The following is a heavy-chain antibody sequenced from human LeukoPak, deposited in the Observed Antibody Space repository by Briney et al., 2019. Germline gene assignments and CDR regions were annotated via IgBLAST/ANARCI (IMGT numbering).Heavy chain of an antibody. CDR2: INSDGSST. CDR1: GFTFSSYW. J-gene: IGHJ4*02. Sequence: GGSLRLSCAASGFTFSSYWMHWVRQAPGKGLVWVSRINSDGSSTSYADSVKGRFTISRDNAKNTLYLQMNSLRAEDTAVYYCARGHIVVLTAPDYWGQGTRVTVSS. D-gene: IGHD2-21*02. CDR3: ARGHIVVLTAPDY. V-gene: IGHV3-74*01.